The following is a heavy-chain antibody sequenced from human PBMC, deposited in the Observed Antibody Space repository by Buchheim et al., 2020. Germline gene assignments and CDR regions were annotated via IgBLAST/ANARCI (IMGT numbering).Heavy chain of an antibody. V-gene: IGHV3-23*01. Sequence: EVQLLESGGGLVQPGGSLRLSCAASGFTFSSYAMSWARQAPGKGLEWVSAISGSGGSTYYADSEKGRFSISRDNSKNTLYLQMNSLRAEDTAVYYCAKDWEYCSGGSCYSGGDFDYWGQGTL. D-gene: IGHD2-15*01. CDR3: AKDWEYCSGGSCYSGGDFDY. J-gene: IGHJ4*01. CDR1: GFTFSSYA. CDR2: ISGSGGST.